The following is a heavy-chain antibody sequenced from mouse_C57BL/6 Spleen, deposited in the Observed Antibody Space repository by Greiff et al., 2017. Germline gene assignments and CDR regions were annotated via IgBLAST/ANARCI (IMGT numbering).Heavy chain of an antibody. J-gene: IGHJ4*01. V-gene: IGHV5-6*01. CDR3: ERLPKVVAGYYAMDY. D-gene: IGHD1-1*01. CDR1: GFTFSSYG. Sequence: EVQLVESGGDLVKPGGSLKLSCAASGFTFSSYGMSWVRQTPDKRLEWVGTISSCGSYTYYPDSVKGRFTISRDNAKNTLYLQMSSLKSEDTAMYYCERLPKVVAGYYAMDYWGQGTSVTVYS. CDR2: ISSCGSYT.